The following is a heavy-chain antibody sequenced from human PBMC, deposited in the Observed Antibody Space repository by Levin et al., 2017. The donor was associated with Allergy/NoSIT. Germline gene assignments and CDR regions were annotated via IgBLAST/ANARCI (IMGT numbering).Heavy chain of an antibody. Sequence: GGSLRLSCAASGFTFSSYAMHWVRQAPGKGLEWVAVISYDGSNKYYADSVKGRFTISRDNSKNTLYLQMNSLRAEDTAVYYCARDLFRQLVDDYYGMDVWGQGTTVTVSS. J-gene: IGHJ6*02. V-gene: IGHV3-30-3*01. CDR2: ISYDGSNK. D-gene: IGHD6-6*01. CDR1: GFTFSSYA. CDR3: ARDLFRQLVDDYYGMDV.